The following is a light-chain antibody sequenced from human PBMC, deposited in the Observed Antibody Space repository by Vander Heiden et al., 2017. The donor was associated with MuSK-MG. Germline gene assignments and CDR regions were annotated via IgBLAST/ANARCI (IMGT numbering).Light chain of an antibody. CDR3: QQSYSNPQT. Sequence: DIQMTQSPSSLSASVGDRFTITCWASQSIASYFNWYQQKPGKAPKLLIYAASSLQSGVPSRFSGSGAGTDCTLTISSLKPEDFATYYCQQSYSNPQTFGQRTKVEIK. CDR1: QSIASY. CDR2: AAS. J-gene: IGKJ1*01. V-gene: IGKV1-39*01.